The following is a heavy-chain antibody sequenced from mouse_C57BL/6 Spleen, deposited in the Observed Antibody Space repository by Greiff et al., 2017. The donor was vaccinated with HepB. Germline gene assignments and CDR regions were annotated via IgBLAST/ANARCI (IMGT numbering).Heavy chain of an antibody. CDR3: ARHADSSGYFDY. CDR1: GFSFTSYG. D-gene: IGHD3-2*02. V-gene: IGHV2-6-1*01. CDR2: IWSDGST. J-gene: IGHJ2*01. Sequence: VQLKESGPGLVAPSQRLSITCTVSGFSFTSYGVHWVRQPPGKGLEWLVVIWSDGSTTYNSALKSRLSISKDNSKSQVFLKMNSLQTDDTAMYYCARHADSSGYFDYWGQGTTLTVSS.